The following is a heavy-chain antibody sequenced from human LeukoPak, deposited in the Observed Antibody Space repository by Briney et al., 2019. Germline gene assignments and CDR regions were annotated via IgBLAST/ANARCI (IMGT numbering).Heavy chain of an antibody. CDR3: ARISGSLDAFDI. D-gene: IGHD6-19*01. Sequence: SETLSLTCTVSGGSISSGSYYWSWIRQPAGKGLEWIGRIYTSGSTNYNPSLKSRVTISVDTSKNQFSLKLSSVTAADTAVYYCARISGSLDAFDIWGQGTMVTVSS. CDR1: GGSISSGSYY. CDR2: IYTSGST. V-gene: IGHV4-61*02. J-gene: IGHJ3*02.